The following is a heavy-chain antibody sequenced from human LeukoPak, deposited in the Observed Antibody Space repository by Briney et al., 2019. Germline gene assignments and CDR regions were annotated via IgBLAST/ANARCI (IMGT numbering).Heavy chain of an antibody. CDR2: IYHSGST. CDR3: ARRAVHCSSASCYSS. V-gene: IGHV4-38-2*01. CDR1: GYSISSGYY. Sequence: SETLSLTCAVSGYSISSGYYWSWIRQPPGKGLEWIGSIYHSGSTYYNPSLKSRATISVDTSKNQFSLKLSSVTAADTAVYYCARRAVHCSSASCYSSWGQGTLVTVSS. J-gene: IGHJ4*02. D-gene: IGHD2-2*01.